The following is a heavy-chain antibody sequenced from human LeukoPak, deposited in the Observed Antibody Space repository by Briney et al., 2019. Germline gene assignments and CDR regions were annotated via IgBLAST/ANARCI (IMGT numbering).Heavy chain of an antibody. V-gene: IGHV3-11*01. J-gene: IGHJ4*02. CDR3: AKAPFSSGWSYFDY. CDR2: ISSSGSTI. Sequence: GGSLRLSCAASGFTFSDYYMSWIRQAPGKGLEWVSYISSSGSTIYYADSVKGRFTISRDNANNSLYLQMNNLRPEDTALYYCAKAPFSSGWSYFDYWGQGTLVTVSS. D-gene: IGHD6-19*01. CDR1: GFTFSDYY.